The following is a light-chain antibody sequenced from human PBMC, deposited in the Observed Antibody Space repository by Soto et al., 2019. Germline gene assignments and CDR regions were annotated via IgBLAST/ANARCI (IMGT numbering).Light chain of an antibody. CDR1: SSDIGSNNY. V-gene: IGLV2-14*01. J-gene: IGLJ1*01. CDR3: SSYTVTSVTIYG. CDR2: EVS. Sequence: QSLLTQPASVSGSPGQSITISCTGTSSDIGSNNYVSWYQQHPGKAPKVMIYEVSHRPSGVSNRFSGSKSGNTASLTISGLQAEDEADYYCSSYTVTSVTIYGVGNGTKVTVL.